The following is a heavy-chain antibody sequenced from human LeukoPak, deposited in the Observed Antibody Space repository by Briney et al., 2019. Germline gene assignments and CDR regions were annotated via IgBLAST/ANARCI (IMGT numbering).Heavy chain of an antibody. V-gene: IGHV4-34*01. D-gene: IGHD3-10*01. CDR1: GGSFSGYY. CDR2: INHSGST. CDR3: ADGDRGDY. Sequence: PSETLSLTCAVSGGSFSGYYWSWIRQPPGKGLEWIGEINHSGSTNYNPSLKSRVTISVDTSKNQSSLKLSSVTAADTAVYYCADGDRGDYWGQGTLVTVSS. J-gene: IGHJ4*02.